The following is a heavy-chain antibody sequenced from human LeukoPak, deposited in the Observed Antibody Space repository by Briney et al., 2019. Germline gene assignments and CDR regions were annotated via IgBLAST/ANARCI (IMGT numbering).Heavy chain of an antibody. D-gene: IGHD1-14*01. V-gene: IGHV3-21*01. Sequence: GGSLRLSGAASGFSFSTSTMNWVRQAPGKGLEWISSIGKTSRDMYYADSVRGRFTISRDNAKNSLFLLMNSLRVEDTSVYYCVRGDNRDYWGQGTLVTVSS. J-gene: IGHJ4*02. CDR3: VRGDNRDY. CDR1: GFSFSTST. CDR2: IGKTSRDM.